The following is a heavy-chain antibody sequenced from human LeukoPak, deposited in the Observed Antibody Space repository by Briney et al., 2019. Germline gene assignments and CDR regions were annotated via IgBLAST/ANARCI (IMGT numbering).Heavy chain of an antibody. CDR3: AGACGTGGVGCSH. CDR1: GGSISSGGYY. V-gene: IGHV4-31*03. D-gene: IGHD2-8*02. J-gene: IGHJ4*02. Sequence: SETLSLTCTVSGGSISSGGYYWSWIRQHPGKGLEWIGYIYYSGSTYYNPSLKSRVTISVDTSKNQFSLKLSSVTPDDTAVYYCAGACGTGGVGCSHWGQGTLVTVSS. CDR2: IYYSGST.